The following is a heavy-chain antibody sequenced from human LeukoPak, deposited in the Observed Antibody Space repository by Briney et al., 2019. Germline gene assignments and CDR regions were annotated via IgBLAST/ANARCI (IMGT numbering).Heavy chain of an antibody. V-gene: IGHV3-30*02. CDR3: AKDVVRGVIPNWFDP. D-gene: IGHD3-10*01. CDR1: GFTFSSYG. J-gene: IGHJ5*02. CDR2: IRYDGSNK. Sequence: GGSLRLSCAASGFTFSSYGMHWVRQAPGKGLEWVAFIRYDGSNKYYADSVKGRFTISRDNSKNTLYLQMNSLRAEDTAVYYCAKDVVRGVIPNWFDPWGQGTLVTVSS.